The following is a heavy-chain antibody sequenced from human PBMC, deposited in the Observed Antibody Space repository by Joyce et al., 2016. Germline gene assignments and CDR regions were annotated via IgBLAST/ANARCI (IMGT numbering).Heavy chain of an antibody. V-gene: IGHV5-10-1*03. J-gene: IGHJ5*02. CDR1: GYSFTSHW. CDR3: ARHVTDWFDP. CDR2: IDPRDSYT. Sequence: EVQLVQSGAEVKKPGESLRISCKGSGYSFTSHWISWVRQMPGKGLEWMGRIDPRDSYTDYSPSFEGHVTSSVDKTISAAYLQWSSLRASDTAIYYCARHVTDWFDPWGQGTLVTVSS. D-gene: IGHD3-10*02.